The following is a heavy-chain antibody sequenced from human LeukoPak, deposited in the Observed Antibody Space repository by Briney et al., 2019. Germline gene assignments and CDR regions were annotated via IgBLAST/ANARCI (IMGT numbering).Heavy chain of an antibody. J-gene: IGHJ6*03. D-gene: IGHD4-17*01. V-gene: IGHV3-23*01. CDR2: LSGSGGST. Sequence: GGSLRLSCAASGFTFSSYAMSWVRRAPGKGLEWVSALSGSGGSTYYADSVKGRFTISRDNSKNTLYLQMNSLRAEDTAVYYCAKDGRWPTTDVYYYYYYMDVWGKGTTVTVSS. CDR1: GFTFSSYA. CDR3: AKDGRWPTTDVYYYYYYMDV.